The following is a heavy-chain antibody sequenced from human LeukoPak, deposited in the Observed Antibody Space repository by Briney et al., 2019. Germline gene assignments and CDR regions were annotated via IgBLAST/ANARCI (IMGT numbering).Heavy chain of an antibody. J-gene: IGHJ4*02. CDR2: IYHSGNT. V-gene: IGHV4-38-2*02. Sequence: SETLSLTCTVSGYSISTGYYWGWIRQPPGKGLEWIGSIYHSGNTYYNPSLKSRVTISVDTSKNQFSLKLSSVTAADTAVYYCARYRKTMVRGVTPRSSFDYWGQGTLVTVSS. CDR3: ARYRKTMVRGVTPRSSFDY. CDR1: GYSISTGYY. D-gene: IGHD3-10*01.